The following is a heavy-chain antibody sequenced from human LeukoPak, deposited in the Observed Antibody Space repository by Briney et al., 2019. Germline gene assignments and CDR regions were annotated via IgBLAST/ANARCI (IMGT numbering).Heavy chain of an antibody. D-gene: IGHD1-26*01. Sequence: GGSLRLSCSAPGFTFSSYAMYWVRQAPGKGLEYVSGINDNGGRTHYGDSLKGRFTISRDNSKNTLYLQMSTPRAEDTAVYYCVKDLRGRYTFDYWGQGALVTVSS. CDR1: GFTFSSYA. CDR2: INDNGGRT. J-gene: IGHJ4*02. V-gene: IGHV3-64D*09. CDR3: VKDLRGRYTFDY.